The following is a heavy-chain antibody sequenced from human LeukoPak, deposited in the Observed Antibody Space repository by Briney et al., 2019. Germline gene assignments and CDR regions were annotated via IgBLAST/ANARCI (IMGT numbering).Heavy chain of an antibody. CDR1: EFAFSSYN. CDR3: AKVLSAVTDAFDI. CDR2: IRYDGSKK. V-gene: IGHV3-30*02. D-gene: IGHD4-17*01. J-gene: IGHJ3*02. Sequence: GGSLRLSCAASEFAFSSYNMHWLRQAPGKGLEWVAFIRYDGSKKGYADSVKGRFTISRDNSNNTLYLQMNSLRAEDAAVYYCAKVLSAVTDAFDIWGQGTMVTVSS.